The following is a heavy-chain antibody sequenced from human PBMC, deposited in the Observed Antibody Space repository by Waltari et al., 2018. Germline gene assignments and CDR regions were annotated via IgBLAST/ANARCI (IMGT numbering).Heavy chain of an antibody. CDR2: IRYDGSNQ. Sequence: HLVESGGGVVQPGGSLRLSCAASGFTFRSFCMHWVRQAPGKGLEWVVFIRYDGSNQEYVDSVKGRFSISRDNSRNTVYLQMNSLRVEDTAVYYCAKDRGGGYGGLRPDAFDIWGEGTRVIVSS. CDR1: GFTFRSFC. D-gene: IGHD3-10*01. J-gene: IGHJ3*02. CDR3: AKDRGGGYGGLRPDAFDI. V-gene: IGHV3-30*02.